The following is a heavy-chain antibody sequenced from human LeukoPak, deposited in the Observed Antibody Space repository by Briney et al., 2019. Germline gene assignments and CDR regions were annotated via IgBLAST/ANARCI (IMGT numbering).Heavy chain of an antibody. CDR2: INSDGSST. D-gene: IGHD3-22*01. V-gene: IGHV3-74*01. CDR3: ARDDYYDSSGYVY. CDR1: GFTFSSYW. J-gene: IGHJ4*02. Sequence: PGGSLRLSCAASGFTFSSYWMHWVRQAPGKGLVWVSRINSDGSSTTYAESVKGRFTISRDNAKNTLYLQMNSLRTEDTAVYYCARDDYYDSSGYVYWGQGTLVTVSS.